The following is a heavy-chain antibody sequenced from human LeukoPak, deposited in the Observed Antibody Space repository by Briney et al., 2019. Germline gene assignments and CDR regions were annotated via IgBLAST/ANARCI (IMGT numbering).Heavy chain of an antibody. V-gene: IGHV4-59*01. CDR2: IYYSGST. CDR3: AGRTRYYYYYGMDV. Sequence: SETLSLSCTVSGGSISSYYWSWIRQPPGKGLEWIGYIYYSGSTNYNPSLKSRVTISVDTSKNQFSLKLSSVTAADTAVYYCAGRTRYYYYYGMDVWGQGTTVTVSS. J-gene: IGHJ6*02. CDR1: GGSISSYY. D-gene: IGHD1-14*01.